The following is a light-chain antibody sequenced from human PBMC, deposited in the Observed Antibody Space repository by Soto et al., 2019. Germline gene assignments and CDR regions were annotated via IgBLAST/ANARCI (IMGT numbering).Light chain of an antibody. Sequence: DVVMTQSPLSLPVTLGQPASISCKSSQSPVYSDGVTYLNWFQQRPGQSPRRLIYQVSNRDSGVPDRFSGSGSGPDFTLKISRVEAEDVGVYYCMQGAHWPCTFGQGTKVEI. CDR1: QSPVYSDGVTY. J-gene: IGKJ1*01. CDR2: QVS. CDR3: MQGAHWPCT. V-gene: IGKV2-30*01.